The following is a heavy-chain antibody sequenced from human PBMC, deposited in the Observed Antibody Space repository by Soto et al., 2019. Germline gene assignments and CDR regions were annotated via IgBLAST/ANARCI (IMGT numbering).Heavy chain of an antibody. V-gene: IGHV3-23*01. CDR1: GFTVISYA. Sequence: RTLRLSGAAPGFTVISYAMSWDRQAPGKWLEYVSTFSGPGLGTYYADSVNSRFTMSRENFKSSLYLQMSNLRAEDTAIYYCAKGKISTTTYTSFDSWGQGTLVSVSS. CDR3: AKGKISTTTYTSFDS. J-gene: IGHJ5*01. CDR2: FSGPGLGT. D-gene: IGHD1-26*01.